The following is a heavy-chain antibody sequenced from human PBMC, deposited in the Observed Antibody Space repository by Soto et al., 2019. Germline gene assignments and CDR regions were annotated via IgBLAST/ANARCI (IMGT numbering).Heavy chain of an antibody. J-gene: IGHJ4*02. CDR3: AKGTYYYGSAPYYFDY. CDR2: ISDSGGST. CDR1: GFTFSSYA. V-gene: IGHV3-23*01. D-gene: IGHD3-10*01. Sequence: PGGSLRLSCAASGFTFSSYAMSWVRQAPGKGLEWVSGISDSGGSTYYVDSVKGRFTISRDNSKNTLYLQMNSLRAEDTAVYYCAKGTYYYGSAPYYFDYWGQGTLVTVSS.